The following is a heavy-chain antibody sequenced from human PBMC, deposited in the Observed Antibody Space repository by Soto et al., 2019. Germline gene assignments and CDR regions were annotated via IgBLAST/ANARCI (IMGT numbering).Heavy chain of an antibody. D-gene: IGHD3-22*01. J-gene: IGHJ5*01. V-gene: IGHV3-23*01. Sequence: EVHLLESGGALVQPGGSLTLSCAASGVSFSDYAMSWVRQAPGKGLEWVSSISRTGDSAYYADSVKGRFAISRERSKNRLSLQINSLRVEDTAVYYCAKGPDGSGYYHNWFDSWGQGTLITVSS. CDR3: AKGPDGSGYYHNWFDS. CDR1: GVSFSDYA. CDR2: ISRTGDSA.